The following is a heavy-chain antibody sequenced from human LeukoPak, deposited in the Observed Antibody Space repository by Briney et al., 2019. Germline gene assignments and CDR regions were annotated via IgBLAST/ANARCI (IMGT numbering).Heavy chain of an antibody. D-gene: IGHD2-15*01. CDR1: GGSISSGGYY. V-gene: IGHV4-39*07. CDR2: INHSGST. Sequence: NPSETLSLTCTVSGGSISSGGYYWSWIRQHPGKGLEWIGEINHSGSTNYNPSLKSRVTISVDTSKNQFSLKLSSVTAADTAVYYCARTKSVVDDAFDIWGQGTMVTVSS. J-gene: IGHJ3*02. CDR3: ARTKSVVDDAFDI.